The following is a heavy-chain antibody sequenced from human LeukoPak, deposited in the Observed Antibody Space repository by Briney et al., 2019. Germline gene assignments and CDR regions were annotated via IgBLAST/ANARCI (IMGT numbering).Heavy chain of an antibody. CDR2: ISGGGGGT. CDR1: GTTFRSFA. V-gene: IGHV3-23*01. J-gene: IGHJ3*02. Sequence: GGSLRLSCAASGTTFRSFAMSWFRLAPGKGLEWVSAISGGGGGTYYADSVKSRFTISRDNSKNTLYLQMNSLRAEDTAVYYCAKEFTGWAFDIWGQGTMVTVSS. CDR3: AKEFTGWAFDI.